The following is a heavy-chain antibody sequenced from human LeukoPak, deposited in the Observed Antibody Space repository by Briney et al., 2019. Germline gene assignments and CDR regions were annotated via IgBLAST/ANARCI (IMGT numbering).Heavy chain of an antibody. Sequence: GGSLRLSCAASGFTFGSYSMNWVRQAPGKGLEWVSVIYSGGSTYYADSVKGRFTISRDNSKNTVYLQMNSLRAEDTAVYYCARHTTAVLRGARGMDVWGQGSTVTVSS. CDR3: ARHTTAVLRGARGMDV. J-gene: IGHJ6*02. V-gene: IGHV3-66*04. D-gene: IGHD3-10*01. CDR2: IYSGGST. CDR1: GFTFGSYS.